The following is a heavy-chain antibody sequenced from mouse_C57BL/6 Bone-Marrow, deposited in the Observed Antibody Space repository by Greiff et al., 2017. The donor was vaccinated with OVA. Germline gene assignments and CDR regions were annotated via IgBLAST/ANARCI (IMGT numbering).Heavy chain of an antibody. CDR1: GFSLTSYA. J-gene: IGHJ2*01. CDR3: ARNRDYYGSSRDYFDY. D-gene: IGHD1-1*01. Sequence: QVQLQQSGPGLVAPSQRLSITCTVSGFSLTSYAISWVRQPPGKGLEWLGVIWTGGGTNYNSALKSRLSISKDNSKSQVFLKMNSLQTDDSARYYCARNRDYYGSSRDYFDYWGQGTTLTGSS. V-gene: IGHV2-9-1*01. CDR2: IWTGGGT.